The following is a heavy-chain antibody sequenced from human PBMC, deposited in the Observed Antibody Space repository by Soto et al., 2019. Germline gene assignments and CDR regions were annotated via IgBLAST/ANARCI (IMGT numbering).Heavy chain of an antibody. J-gene: IGHJ6*02. CDR2: IFPGDSDT. V-gene: IGHV5-51*01. CDR3: ARWDIFTKAVANYGMEI. CDR1: AFFTTYW. Sequence: GESLKISCKASAFFTTYWFAWVCQMPGKVLEWMGIIFPGDSDTRYSPSFRGQVTISADKSISTVYLQWSSLRASDTALYYCARWDIFTKAVANYGMEILAQGTTLAVSS. D-gene: IGHD5-12*01.